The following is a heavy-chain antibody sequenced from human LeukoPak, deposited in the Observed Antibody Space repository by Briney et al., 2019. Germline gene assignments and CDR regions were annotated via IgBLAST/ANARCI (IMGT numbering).Heavy chain of an antibody. Sequence: SETLSLTCTVSGGPISSYYWSWIRQPPGKGLEWIGYIYYSGSTNYNPSLKSRVTISVDTSKNQFSLKLSSVTAADTAVYYCARHKSAHIAAANPWGQGTLVTVSS. J-gene: IGHJ5*02. CDR2: IYYSGST. CDR1: GGPISSYY. D-gene: IGHD6-13*01. CDR3: ARHKSAHIAAANP. V-gene: IGHV4-59*08.